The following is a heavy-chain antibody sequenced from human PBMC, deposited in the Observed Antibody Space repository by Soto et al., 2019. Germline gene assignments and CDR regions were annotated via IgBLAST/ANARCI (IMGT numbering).Heavy chain of an antibody. CDR1: GYSFTSYW. Sequence: PGESLKISCKGSGYSFTSYWISWVRQMPGKGLEWMGRIDPSDSYTNYSPSFQGHVTISADTSISTFYMELRWLTSDDTAVYYCARDRGQNSGYLWGQGTLVTVSS. CDR2: IDPSDSYT. V-gene: IGHV5-10-1*01. D-gene: IGHD5-12*01. J-gene: IGHJ4*02. CDR3: ARDRGQNSGYL.